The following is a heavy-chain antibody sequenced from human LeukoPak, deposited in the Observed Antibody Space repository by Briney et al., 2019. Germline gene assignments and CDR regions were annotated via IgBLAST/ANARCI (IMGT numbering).Heavy chain of an antibody. CDR2: INPNTGGT. V-gene: IGHV1-2*02. J-gene: IGHJ4*02. D-gene: IGHD3-3*01. Sequence: GASVRLSCKASGYFFPDYYIHWLRQAPGQGLQWMGRINPNTGGTDYAQIFQGRVTMTRDTSISTVYMELNSLRPDDTAFFYCASKSSKTFFDWGQGTLVTVSS. CDR1: GYFFPDYY. CDR3: ASKSSKTFFD.